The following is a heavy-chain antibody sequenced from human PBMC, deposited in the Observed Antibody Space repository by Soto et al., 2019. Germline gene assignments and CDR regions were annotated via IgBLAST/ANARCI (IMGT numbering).Heavy chain of an antibody. CDR3: ARSVTGARGWFDP. CDR2: IYQSGST. CDR1: SGSISRSNW. Sequence: QVQLQESGPGLVKPSGTLSLTCGVSSGSISRSNWWSWVRQPPGKGLEWIGEIYQSGSTTYTPSLKSRVTISLDKSKNQSSLNLTSVTAADTAVYYCARSVTGARGWFDPWGQGTLVTVSS. D-gene: IGHD2-21*02. J-gene: IGHJ5*02. V-gene: IGHV4-4*02.